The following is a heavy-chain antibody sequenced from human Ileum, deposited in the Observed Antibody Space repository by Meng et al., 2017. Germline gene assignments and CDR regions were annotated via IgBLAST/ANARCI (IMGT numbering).Heavy chain of an antibody. CDR1: GFTFSGAW. CDR3: GRGHWGLDY. Sequence: QVGSVGAVGGVGGAGGLPGPSCAVSGFTFSGAWMRWARQARGKGVEWVAYIDKSDSDRQYADSVKGRFTISRDNAKNLLQLQMDSLKAEDTAVYYCGRGHWGLDYLGQGALVTVSS. D-gene: IGHD7-27*01. CDR2: IDKSDSDR. V-gene: IGHV3-11*01. J-gene: IGHJ4*02.